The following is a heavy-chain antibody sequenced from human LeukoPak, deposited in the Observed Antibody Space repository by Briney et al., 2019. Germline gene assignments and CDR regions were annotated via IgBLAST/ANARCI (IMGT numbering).Heavy chain of an antibody. V-gene: IGHV3-74*01. CDR1: GFTFSSYW. CDR3: TTPRGGY. Sequence: GGSLRLSCAASGFTFSSYWMHWVRQAPGKGLVWVSHINSDGSSTNYADSVKGRFTISRDNAKNTLYLQMNSLKTEDTAVYYCTTPRGGYWGQGTLVTVSS. D-gene: IGHD1-14*01. J-gene: IGHJ4*02. CDR2: INSDGSST.